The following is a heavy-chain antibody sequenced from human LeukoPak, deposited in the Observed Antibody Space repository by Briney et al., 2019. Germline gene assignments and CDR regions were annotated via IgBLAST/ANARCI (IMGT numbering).Heavy chain of an antibody. CDR2: INPNSGGT. D-gene: IGHD6-19*01. J-gene: IGHJ3*02. V-gene: IGHV1-2*02. CDR1: GYTFTGYY. Sequence: ASVKVSCKASGYTFTGYYMHWVRQAPGQGLEWMGWINPNSGGTNYAQKFQGRVTMTRDTSISTAYMELSRLRSDDTAVYYCARDPGYSSGWYAPHAFDIWGQGTMVTVS. CDR3: ARDPGYSSGWYAPHAFDI.